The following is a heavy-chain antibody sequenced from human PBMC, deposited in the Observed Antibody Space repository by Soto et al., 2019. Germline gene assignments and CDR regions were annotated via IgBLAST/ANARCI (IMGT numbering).Heavy chain of an antibody. V-gene: IGHV3-23*01. D-gene: IGHD1-7*01. CDR1: GFTFSSYA. J-gene: IGHJ5*02. Sequence: SLRLSCAASGFTFSSYAMSWVRQAPGKGLEWVSAISGSGGSTYYADSVKGRFTISRDNSKNTLYLQMNSLRAEDTAVYYCAKGITGTTGLLPYSNWFDPWGQGTLVTVSS. CDR2: ISGSGGST. CDR3: AKGITGTTGLLPYSNWFDP.